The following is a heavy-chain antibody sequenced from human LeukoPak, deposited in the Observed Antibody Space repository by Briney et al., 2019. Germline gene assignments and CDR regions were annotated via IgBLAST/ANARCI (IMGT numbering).Heavy chain of an antibody. Sequence: SETLSLTCAVYGGSFSGYYWSWIRQPPEKGLEWIGEINHSGSTNYNPSLKSRVTISVDTSKNQFSLKLSSVTAADTAVYYCARGRLEVITVYYFDYWGQGTLVTVSS. V-gene: IGHV4-34*01. CDR3: ARGRLEVITVYYFDY. CDR2: INHSGST. CDR1: GGSFSGYY. J-gene: IGHJ4*02. D-gene: IGHD3-22*01.